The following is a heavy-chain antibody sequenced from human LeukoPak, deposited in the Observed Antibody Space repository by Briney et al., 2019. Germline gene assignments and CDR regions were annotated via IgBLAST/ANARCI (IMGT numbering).Heavy chain of an antibody. CDR3: ARVPSSSGSYPFDY. CDR2: ISYDGSNK. Sequence: GGSLRLSCAASGFTFSSYAMHWVRQAPGKGLEWVAVISYDGSNKYYADSVKGRFTISRDNSKNTLYLQMNSLRAEHTAVYYCARVPSSSGSYPFDYWGQGTLVTVSS. J-gene: IGHJ4*02. CDR1: GFTFSSYA. D-gene: IGHD3-10*01. V-gene: IGHV3-30-3*01.